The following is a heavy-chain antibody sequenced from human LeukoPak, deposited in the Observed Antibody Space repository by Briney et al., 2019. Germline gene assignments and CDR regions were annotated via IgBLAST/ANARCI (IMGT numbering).Heavy chain of an antibody. CDR2: VRYSGNT. CDR1: AGSISSSSSY. Sequence: SETLSLTCTVSAGSISSSSSYWGWIRQPPGKGLEWIGSVRYSGNTYYNPPLKSRVTMSLDTSKNQFSLRLTSVTAADTAVYSCARHYYDSSGLAYYFDYWGQGTLVTVSS. V-gene: IGHV4-39*01. J-gene: IGHJ4*02. CDR3: ARHYYDSSGLAYYFDY. D-gene: IGHD3-22*01.